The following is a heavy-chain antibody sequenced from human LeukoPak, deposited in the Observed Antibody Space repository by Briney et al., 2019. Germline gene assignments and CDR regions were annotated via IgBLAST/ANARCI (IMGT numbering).Heavy chain of an antibody. Sequence: SETLSLTCTVSGDSISNYYWTWIRQPAGKGLEWIGRIYISGSTNYNPSLKRRVTISVDKSKNHFSLKLRSVTAADTAVYYCARGFEGYSYGLYVFDFWGQGTLVTVSS. CDR3: ARGFEGYSYGLYVFDF. D-gene: IGHD5-18*01. CDR1: GDSISNYY. CDR2: IYISGST. J-gene: IGHJ4*02. V-gene: IGHV4-4*07.